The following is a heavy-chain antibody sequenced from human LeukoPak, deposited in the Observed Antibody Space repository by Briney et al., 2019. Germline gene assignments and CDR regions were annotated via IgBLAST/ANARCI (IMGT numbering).Heavy chain of an antibody. D-gene: IGHD3-22*01. CDR2: FDPEDGET. CDR3: ATQLGNYYDSSGGD. CDR1: GYTLTELS. Sequence: ASVTVSFKVSGYTLTELSMHWVRQAPGKGLEWMGGFDPEDGETIYAQKFQGRVTMTEDTSTDTAYMELSSLRSEDTAVYYCATQLGNYYDSSGGDWGQGTLVTVSS. J-gene: IGHJ4*02. V-gene: IGHV1-24*01.